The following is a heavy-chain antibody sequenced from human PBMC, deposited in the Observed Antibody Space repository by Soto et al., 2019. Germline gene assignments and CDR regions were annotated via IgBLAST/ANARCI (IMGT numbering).Heavy chain of an antibody. CDR1: GYSFTSYW. D-gene: IGHD3-3*01. CDR2: IYPGDSDT. V-gene: IGHV5-51*01. Sequence: GESLKISCKGSGYSFTSYWIGWVRQMPGKGLEWMGIIYPGDSDTRYSPSFQGQVTISADKSISTAYLQWSSLKASETAMYYCARLNDFWYGPSDVWGQGTPVTVSS. J-gene: IGHJ6*02. CDR3: ARLNDFWYGPSDV.